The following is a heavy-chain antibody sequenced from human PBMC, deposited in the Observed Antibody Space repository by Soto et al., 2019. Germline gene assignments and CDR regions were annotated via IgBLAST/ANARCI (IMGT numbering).Heavy chain of an antibody. CDR1: GYTFTSYG. Sequence: ASVKVYCKASGYTFTSYGISWVRQAPGQGLEWMGWISAYNGNTNYAQKLQGRVTMTTDTSTSTAYMELRSLRSDDTAVYYCARDPRTDLRYFDWLSLYYYYYGMDVWGQGTTVTVSS. CDR3: ARDPRTDLRYFDWLSLYYYYYGMDV. CDR2: ISAYNGNT. D-gene: IGHD3-9*01. V-gene: IGHV1-18*01. J-gene: IGHJ6*02.